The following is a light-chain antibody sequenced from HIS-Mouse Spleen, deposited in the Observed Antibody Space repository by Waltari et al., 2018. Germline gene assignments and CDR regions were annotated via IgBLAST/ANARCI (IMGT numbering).Light chain of an antibody. J-gene: IGLJ2*01. CDR3: SSYTSSSTVV. Sequence: QSALTHPASVSGSPGQSITISCTVTSSHVGGYNYVSWYQQHPGKAPKLMIYDVSNRPSGVSNRFSGSKSGNTASLTISGLQAEDEADYYCSSYTSSSTVVFGGGTKLTVL. CDR1: SSHVGGYNY. CDR2: DVS. V-gene: IGLV2-14*03.